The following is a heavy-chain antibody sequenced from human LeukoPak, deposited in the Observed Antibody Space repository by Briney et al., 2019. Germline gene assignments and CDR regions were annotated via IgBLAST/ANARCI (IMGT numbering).Heavy chain of an antibody. D-gene: IGHD2-15*01. CDR2: MSYSGAT. J-gene: IGHJ4*02. V-gene: IGHV4-39*01. CDR1: GGSISSSSYH. Sequence: SETLSLTCTVSGGSISSSSYHWGWIRQSPGEGLQWITSMSYSGATYYNPSLQSRVTISVDTSKNQFSLKLSSVTAADTAVYYCARGAHCSGGSCRYRGFFDYWGQGTLVTVSS. CDR3: ARGAHCSGGSCRYRGFFDY.